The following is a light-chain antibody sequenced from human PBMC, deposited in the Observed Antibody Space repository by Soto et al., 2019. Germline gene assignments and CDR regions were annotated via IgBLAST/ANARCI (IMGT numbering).Light chain of an antibody. J-gene: IGKJ1*01. V-gene: IGKV1-5*01. CDR1: QSISSW. CDR2: AAS. CDR3: QQYENYWT. Sequence: DIQMTQSPSTLSATAGDRVTITCRASQSISSWLAWYQHKPGKAPKLLIYAASNLDSGVPSRLSGSGSGTEFSLTNSNLQPDDCATYYCQQYENYWTFGQGTRVEIK.